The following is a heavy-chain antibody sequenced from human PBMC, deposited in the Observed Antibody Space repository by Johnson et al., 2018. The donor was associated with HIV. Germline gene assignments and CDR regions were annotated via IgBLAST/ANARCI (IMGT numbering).Heavy chain of an antibody. D-gene: IGHD3-10*01. CDR3: AVYYYGSGSRNDAFDT. CDR2: ISYDGSNK. Sequence: QVQLVESGGGLIQPGGSLRLSCEASGFTFSSYAMNWVRQAPGKGLEWVAVISYDGSNKYYADSVKGRFTISRDNSKNTLYLQMNSLRAEDTAVYYCAVYYYGSGSRNDAFDTWGPGAPVTVSS. V-gene: IGHV3-30-3*01. CDR1: GFTFSSYA. J-gene: IGHJ3*02.